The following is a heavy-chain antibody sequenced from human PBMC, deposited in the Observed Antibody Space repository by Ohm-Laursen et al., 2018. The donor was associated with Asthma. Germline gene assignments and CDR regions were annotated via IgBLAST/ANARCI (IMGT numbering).Heavy chain of an antibody. Sequence: SLRLSCSASGFTFSSYGMHWVRQAPGKGLEWVAVISYDGSYKYSADSVKGRFTISRDNSKNTLYLQMNSLRAEDTAVYYCARDSDSSAPGGDRGAYWSQGTLVTVSS. CDR3: ARDSDSSAPGGDRGAY. V-gene: IGHV3-30*03. J-gene: IGHJ4*02. CDR1: GFTFSSYG. D-gene: IGHD3-22*01. CDR2: ISYDGSYK.